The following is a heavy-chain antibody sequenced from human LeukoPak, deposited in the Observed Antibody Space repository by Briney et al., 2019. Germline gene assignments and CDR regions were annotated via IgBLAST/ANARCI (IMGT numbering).Heavy chain of an antibody. V-gene: IGHV3-33*06. CDR1: GFFFSDYG. CDR2: IWHDGSLK. J-gene: IGHJ4*02. D-gene: IGHD5-18*01. Sequence: GGSLRLSCEASGFFFSDYGMHWVRQVPGKGLEWVAVIWHDGSLKYYADSVKGRFTISRDNSKNTLYLQMNSLRAEDTAVYYCAKKHSMVSAAPLPYFDYWGQGTLVTVSS. CDR3: AKKHSMVSAAPLPYFDY.